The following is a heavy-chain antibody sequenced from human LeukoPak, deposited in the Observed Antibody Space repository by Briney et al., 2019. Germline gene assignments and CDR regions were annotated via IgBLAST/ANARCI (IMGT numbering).Heavy chain of an antibody. D-gene: IGHD3-10*01. CDR2: IYYSGST. J-gene: IGHJ4*02. CDR1: GGSISGYY. CDR3: ARGGVRFGELLPDY. V-gene: IGHV4-59*01. Sequence: KPSETLSLTCTVSGGSISGYYWSWIRQPPGKGLEWIGYIYYSGSTKYNPSLKSRVTISVDASKNQFSLRLSSLTAADTAVYYCARGGVRFGELLPDYWGQGTLVTVSS.